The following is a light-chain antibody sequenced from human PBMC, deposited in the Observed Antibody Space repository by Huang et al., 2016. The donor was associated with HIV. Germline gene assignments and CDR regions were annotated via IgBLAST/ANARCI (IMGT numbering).Light chain of an antibody. Sequence: EIVMTQSPATLSVSPGERATLSCRASQSVAKHFAWYQQKPGQAPRLIIYGASTRATGIPARFSGRVSGTEFTLTISSLQSEDFAVYYCHHYSNWPPTWTFGQGTKVEIK. J-gene: IGKJ1*01. CDR3: HHYSNWPPTWT. CDR1: QSVAKH. CDR2: GAS. V-gene: IGKV3-15*01.